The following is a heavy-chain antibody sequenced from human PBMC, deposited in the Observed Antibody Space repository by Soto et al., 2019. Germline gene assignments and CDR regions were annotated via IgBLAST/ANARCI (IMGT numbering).Heavy chain of an antibody. CDR3: ARHPGYIDY. J-gene: IGHJ4*02. CDR2: IYYSGST. CDR1: GGSISSSSYY. V-gene: IGHV4-39*01. Sequence: SETLSLTCTVSGGSISSSSYYWGWIRQPPGKGLEWIGSIYYSGSTYYNPSLKSRVTISVDTSKNQFSLKLSSVTAADTAVYYCARHPGYIDYWGQGTLGTVSS.